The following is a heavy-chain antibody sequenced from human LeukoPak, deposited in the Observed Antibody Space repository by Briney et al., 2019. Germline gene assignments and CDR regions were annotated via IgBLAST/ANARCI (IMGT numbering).Heavy chain of an antibody. CDR2: IKSKTSGGTT. CDR3: TTYMAARPDNFGF. D-gene: IGHD6-6*01. J-gene: IGHJ4*02. Sequence: GGSLRLSCSASGFTFSSYAMHWVRQAPGMGLEWVGRIKSKTSGGTTDYAAPVEGRFTISRDDSKNTLFLQMNSLKTEDTAFYYCTTYMAARPDNFGFWGQGTLVTVSS. V-gene: IGHV3-15*01. CDR1: GFTFSSYA.